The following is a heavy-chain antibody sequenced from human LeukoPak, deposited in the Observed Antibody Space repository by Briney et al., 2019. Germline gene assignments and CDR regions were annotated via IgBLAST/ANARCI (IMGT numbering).Heavy chain of an antibody. CDR1: GGSISSYY. CDR2: IYYSGST. Sequence: SETLSLTCTVSGGSISSYYWSWIRQPPGKGPEWIGYIYYSGSTNYNPSLKSRVTISVDTSKNQFSLKLSSVTAADTAVYYCARPVVVTAKDWYFDLWGRGTLVTVSS. J-gene: IGHJ2*01. D-gene: IGHD2-21*02. V-gene: IGHV4-59*08. CDR3: ARPVVVTAKDWYFDL.